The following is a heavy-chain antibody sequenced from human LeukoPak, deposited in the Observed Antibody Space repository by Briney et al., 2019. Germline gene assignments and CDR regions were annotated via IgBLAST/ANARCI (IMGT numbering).Heavy chain of an antibody. CDR1: GGSISSSSYY. CDR2: IYYSGST. Sequence: SETLSLTCTVSGGSISSSSYYWGWIRQPPGKGLEWIGSIYYSGSTYYNPSLKSRVTISVDTSKNQFSLKLSSVTAADTAVYYCAYHLLLAYCGGDCYGPRTEDWFDPWGQGTLVTVSS. CDR3: AYHLLLAYCGGDCYGPRTEDWFDP. J-gene: IGHJ5*02. D-gene: IGHD2-21*02. V-gene: IGHV4-39*01.